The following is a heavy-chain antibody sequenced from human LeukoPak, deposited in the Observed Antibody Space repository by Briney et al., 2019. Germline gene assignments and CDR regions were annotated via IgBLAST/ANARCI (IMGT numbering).Heavy chain of an antibody. CDR3: ARGFGSGSCYLDY. CDR2: IGTAGDT. J-gene: IGHJ4*02. CDR1: GFTFSSYD. V-gene: IGHV3-13*01. D-gene: IGHD3-10*01. Sequence: GGSLRPSCAASGFTFSSYDMHWVRQATGKGLEWVSAIGTAGDTYYPGSVKGRFTISRENAKNSLYLQMNSLRAGDTAVYYCARGFGSGSCYLDYWGQGTLVTVSS.